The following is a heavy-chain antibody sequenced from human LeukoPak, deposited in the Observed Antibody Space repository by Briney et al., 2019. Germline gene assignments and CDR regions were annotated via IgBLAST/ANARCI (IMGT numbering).Heavy chain of an antibody. V-gene: IGHV1-69*04. Sequence: ASVKVSCKASGGTFSSYAMNWVRQAPGQGLEWVGRIIPLLGVTNHAQKLQGRVTVTADTAINTAYLELSSLISADTAVYYCARARSRITFGGIRHAFDIWSQGTLVTVSS. CDR2: IIPLLGVT. CDR3: ARARSRITFGGIRHAFDI. J-gene: IGHJ3*02. D-gene: IGHD3-16*01. CDR1: GGTFSSYA.